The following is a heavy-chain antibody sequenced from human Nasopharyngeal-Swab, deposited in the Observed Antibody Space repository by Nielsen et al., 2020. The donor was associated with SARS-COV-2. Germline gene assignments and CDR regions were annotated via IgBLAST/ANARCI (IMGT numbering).Heavy chain of an antibody. CDR2: MKQDGSEK. CDR3: ARDKGMRDYVWGSYRSSYYYYYGMDV. V-gene: IGHV3-7*01. J-gene: IGHJ6*02. CDR1: GFTFSRYW. D-gene: IGHD3-16*02. Sequence: GGSLRLSCAGSGFTFSRYWMSWVRQAPGKGLEWVANMKQDGSEKYYEDSVKGRFTISRDNAKNSLYLQMNSLRAEDTAVYYCARDKGMRDYVWGSYRSSYYYYYGMDVWGQGTTVTVSS.